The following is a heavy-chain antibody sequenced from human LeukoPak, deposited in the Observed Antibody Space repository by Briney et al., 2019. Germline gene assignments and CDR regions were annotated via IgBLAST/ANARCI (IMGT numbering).Heavy chain of an antibody. CDR2: IGGIGGAT. CDR1: GFTFSSYA. J-gene: IGHJ4*02. Sequence: GGSLRLSCAASGFTFSSYAMSWVRQAPGKGLEWVSTIGGIGGATYYADSMKGRFTISRDNSKNTVYLQMNSLRADDTAVYYCAKDVRLYYFDYWGQGTLVTVSS. CDR3: AKDVRLYYFDY. V-gene: IGHV3-23*01.